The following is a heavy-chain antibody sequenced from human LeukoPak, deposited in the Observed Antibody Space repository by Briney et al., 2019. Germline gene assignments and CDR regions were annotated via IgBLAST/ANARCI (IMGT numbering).Heavy chain of an antibody. CDR3: AGGGGWVFDF. CDR2: IKQDGSAK. V-gene: IGHV3-7*04. J-gene: IGHJ4*02. CDR1: GLTLSRNW. D-gene: IGHD6-19*01. Sequence: GGSLRLSCAASGLTLSRNWMIWVRQAPGKGLEWVANIKQDGSAKYYANSVKGRFTISRDDAKNSLYLEMNSLRAEDTAVYYCAGGGGWVFDFWGQGTLVTVSS.